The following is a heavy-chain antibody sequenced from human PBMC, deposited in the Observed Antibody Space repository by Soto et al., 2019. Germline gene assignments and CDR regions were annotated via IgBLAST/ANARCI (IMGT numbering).Heavy chain of an antibody. CDR2: ISANNGNT. Sequence: EASVKVSCKASGYTFTTFGISWVRQAPGQGLEWVGWISANNGNTKYSQKFQGRVSLTTETSASTAYMELRSLRSDDTAVYYCARPEPYDIYAITPVALWGQGNLVT. CDR1: GYTFTTFG. D-gene: IGHD3-22*01. J-gene: IGHJ4*02. V-gene: IGHV1-18*01. CDR3: ARPEPYDIYAITPVAL.